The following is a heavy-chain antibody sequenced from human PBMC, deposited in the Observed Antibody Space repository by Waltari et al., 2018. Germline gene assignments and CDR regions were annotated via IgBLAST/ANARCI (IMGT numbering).Heavy chain of an antibody. CDR3: ARVGHDMATSLLPAFDI. Sequence: QVQLQESGPGLVKPSETLSLTCTVSGGSIRSYYWSWIRQPPGKGLEWIWYIYYSGSTNYNPSLKVRVTISVDTSKNQFSLKLSSVTAADTAVYYCARVGHDMATSLLPAFDIWGQGTMVTVSS. CDR2: IYYSGST. V-gene: IGHV4-59*01. D-gene: IGHD3-9*01. J-gene: IGHJ3*02. CDR1: GGSIRSYY.